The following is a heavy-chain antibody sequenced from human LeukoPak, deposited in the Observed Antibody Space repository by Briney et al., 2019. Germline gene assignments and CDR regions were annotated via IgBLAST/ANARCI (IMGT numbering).Heavy chain of an antibody. Sequence: GGSLRLSCAASGFTFDDYAMHWVRQAPGKGLEWVSLISWDGGSTYYADSVKGRFTISRDNSKNSLYLQMNSLRAEDTALYYCAKDGYCDSSGHLPMYYFDYWGQGTLVTVSS. CDR3: AKDGYCDSSGHLPMYYFDY. D-gene: IGHD3-22*01. CDR1: GFTFDDYA. V-gene: IGHV3-43D*03. CDR2: ISWDGGST. J-gene: IGHJ4*02.